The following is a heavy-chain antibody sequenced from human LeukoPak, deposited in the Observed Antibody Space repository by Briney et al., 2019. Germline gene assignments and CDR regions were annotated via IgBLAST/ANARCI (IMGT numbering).Heavy chain of an antibody. CDR2: INPNSGGT. V-gene: IGHV1-2*02. D-gene: IGHD3-22*01. CDR3: ARPYDSGWSLNFDY. J-gene: IGHJ4*02. Sequence: ASVKVSCKASGYTFTGYYMHWVRQAPGQGLEWMGWINPNSGGTNYAQKFQGRVTMTRDTSISTAYMELSRLRSDDTAVYYCARPYDSGWSLNFDYRGQGTLVTVSS. CDR1: GYTFTGYY.